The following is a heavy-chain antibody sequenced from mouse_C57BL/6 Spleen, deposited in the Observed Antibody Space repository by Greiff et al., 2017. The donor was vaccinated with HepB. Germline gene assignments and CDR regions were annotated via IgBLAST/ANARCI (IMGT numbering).Heavy chain of an antibody. CDR2: INPYNGGT. V-gene: IGHV1-19*01. CDR1: GYTFTDYY. Sequence: DVKLQESGPVLVKPGASVKMSCKASGYTFTDYYMNWVKQSHGKSLEWIGVINPYNGGTSYNQKFKGKATLTVDKSSSTAYMELNSLTSEDSAVYYCARDSVYYFDYWGQGTTLTVSS. CDR3: ARDSVYYFDY. J-gene: IGHJ2*01.